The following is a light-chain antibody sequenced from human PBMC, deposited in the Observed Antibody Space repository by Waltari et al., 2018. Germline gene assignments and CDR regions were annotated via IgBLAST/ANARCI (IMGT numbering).Light chain of an antibody. V-gene: IGKV1-5*03. Sequence: DIQMTQSPSTLSASVGDTITITCRASQSISNYLAWYQQKPGKAPKFLIYKASSSGSGVPSRFSGSGSGTEFTLTISSLQPDDFATYYCQQYNTYSSFGQGTKLEIK. CDR3: QQYNTYSS. CDR2: KAS. J-gene: IGKJ2*03. CDR1: QSISNY.